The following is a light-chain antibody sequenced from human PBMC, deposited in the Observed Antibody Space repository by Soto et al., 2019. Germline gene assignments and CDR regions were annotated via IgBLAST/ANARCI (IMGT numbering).Light chain of an antibody. CDR2: DVG. CDR1: SSDVGGYNY. Sequence: QSALTQPRSVSGSPGQSVTISCTGTSSDVGGYNYVSWYQQHPGEAPKLMIYDVGKRPSGVPDRFSGSKSGTTASLTISGLQAEDEADYYCCSYAGIYSWVFGGGTKLTVL. V-gene: IGLV2-11*01. J-gene: IGLJ3*02. CDR3: CSYAGIYSWV.